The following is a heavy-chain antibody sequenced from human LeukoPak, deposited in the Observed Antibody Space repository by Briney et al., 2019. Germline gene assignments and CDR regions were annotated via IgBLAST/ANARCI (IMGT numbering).Heavy chain of an antibody. CDR3: ARDGEYSYGSLDY. V-gene: IGHV3-30-3*01. Sequence: GGSLRLSCAASGFTFSSYAMHWVRQAPGKGLEWVAVISYDGSNKYYADSVKGRFTISRDNSKNTLYLQMNSLRAEDTAVYYCARDGEYSYGSLDYRGQGTLVTVSS. J-gene: IGHJ4*02. D-gene: IGHD5-18*01. CDR2: ISYDGSNK. CDR1: GFTFSSYA.